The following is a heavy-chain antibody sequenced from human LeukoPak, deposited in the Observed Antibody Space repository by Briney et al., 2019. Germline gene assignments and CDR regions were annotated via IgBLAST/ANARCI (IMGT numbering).Heavy chain of an antibody. Sequence: VASVKVSCKASGGTFSSYAISWVRQAPGQGLEWMGGIIPIFGTANYAQKFQGRVTITADESTSTAYMELSSPRSEDTAVYYCARVRDGYNSVYFDYWGQGTLVTVSS. CDR2: IIPIFGTA. V-gene: IGHV1-69*13. CDR3: ARVRDGYNSVYFDY. J-gene: IGHJ4*02. CDR1: GGTFSSYA. D-gene: IGHD5-24*01.